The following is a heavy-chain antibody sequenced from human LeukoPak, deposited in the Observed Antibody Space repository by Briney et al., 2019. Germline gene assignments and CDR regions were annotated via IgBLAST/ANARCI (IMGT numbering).Heavy chain of an antibody. V-gene: IGHV3-23*01. CDR1: GFTFSSCA. CDR3: AKEGLGYCSGGSCYSLIGISSYYFDY. D-gene: IGHD2-15*01. J-gene: IGHJ4*02. CDR2: ISGSGGST. Sequence: GGSLRPSCAASGFTFSSCAMSWVRQAPGKGLEWVSAISGSGGSTYYADSVKGRFTISRDNSKNTLYLQMNSLRAEDTAVYYCAKEGLGYCSGGSCYSLIGISSYYFDYWGQGTLVTVSS.